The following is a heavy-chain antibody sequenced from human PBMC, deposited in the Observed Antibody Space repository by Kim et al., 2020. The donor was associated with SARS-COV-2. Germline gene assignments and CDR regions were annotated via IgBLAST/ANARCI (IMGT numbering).Heavy chain of an antibody. J-gene: IGHJ5*02. Sequence: ASVKVSCKASGYTFTSYGISWVRQAPGQGLEWMGWISAYNGNTNYAQKLQGRVTMTTDTSTSTAYMELRSLRSDDTAVYYCARESRYDFWSGSTYNWFDPWGQGTLVTVSS. CDR3: ARESRYDFWSGSTYNWFDP. CDR1: GYTFTSYG. D-gene: IGHD3-3*01. V-gene: IGHV1-18*01. CDR2: ISAYNGNT.